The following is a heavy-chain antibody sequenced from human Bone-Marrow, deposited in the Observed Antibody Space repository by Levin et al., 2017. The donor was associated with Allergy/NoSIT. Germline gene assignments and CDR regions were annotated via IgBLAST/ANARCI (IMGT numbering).Heavy chain of an antibody. CDR2: IIPITGTT. Sequence: GGSLRLSCKVSGGAFRTYVISWVRQAPGQGLEWMGWIIPITGTTEYARKYQGRVTISADESTNTADMELTSLRTEDTAVYYCARGSGGMDVWGQGTTVTVSS. D-gene: IGHD3-10*01. J-gene: IGHJ6*02. V-gene: IGHV1-69*01. CDR3: ARGSGGMDV. CDR1: GGAFRTYV.